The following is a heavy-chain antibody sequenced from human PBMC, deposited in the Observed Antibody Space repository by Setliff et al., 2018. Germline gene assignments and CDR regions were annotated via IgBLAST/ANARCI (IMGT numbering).Heavy chain of an antibody. CDR1: GGSFSTFC. J-gene: IGHJ6*04. CDR2: IIPVSDIP. D-gene: IGHD2-8*01. V-gene: IGHV1-69*13. CDR3: AIGTNGYFSDV. Sequence: SVKVSCKASGGSFSTFCISWVRQAPGQGLDWMGRIIPVSDIPHFAQRFQGRVTLTAHEATNTAYLELSSLRSDDTAVYYCAIGTNGYFSDVWGTGTTVTVSS.